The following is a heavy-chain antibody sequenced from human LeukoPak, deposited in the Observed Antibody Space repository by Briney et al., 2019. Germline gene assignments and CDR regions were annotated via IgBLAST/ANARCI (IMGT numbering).Heavy chain of an antibody. CDR3: ARDLSTQGYFDY. J-gene: IGHJ4*02. CDR1: GGSISSGGYS. V-gene: IGHV4-30-2*01. D-gene: IGHD2/OR15-2a*01. Sequence: SETLCLTCAVSGGSISSGGYSWSWIRQPPGKGLEWIGYIYHSGSTYYNPSLKSRVTISVARSENQFSLKLSSVTAADTAVYYYARDLSTQGYFDYWGQGTLVTVSS. CDR2: IYHSGST.